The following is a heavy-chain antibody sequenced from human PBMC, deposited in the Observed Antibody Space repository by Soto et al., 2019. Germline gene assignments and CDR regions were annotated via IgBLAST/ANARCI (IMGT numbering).Heavy chain of an antibody. Sequence: GGSLRLSCAASGFTFSNAWMNWVRQAPGKGLEWVGRIKSKTDGGTTDYAAPVKGRFTISRDDSKNTLYLQMNSLKTEDTAVYYCTTLITIFGVVNPRGPWGQGTLVTVSS. D-gene: IGHD3-3*01. CDR3: TTLITIFGVVNPRGP. CDR2: IKSKTDGGTT. J-gene: IGHJ5*02. CDR1: GFTFSNAW. V-gene: IGHV3-15*07.